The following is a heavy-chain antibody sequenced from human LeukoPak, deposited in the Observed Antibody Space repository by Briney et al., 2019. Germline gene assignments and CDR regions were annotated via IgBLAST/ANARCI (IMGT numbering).Heavy chain of an antibody. D-gene: IGHD5-18*01. V-gene: IGHV3-7*01. Sequence: GGSLRLSCAASGFTFRSYAMSWVRQAPGKGLEWVANIKQDGSEKYYVDSVKGRFTVSRDNAKNSLYLQMNSLRAEDTAVYYCARNPGANTAMVGGYYYYMDVWGKGTTVTVSS. CDR3: ARNPGANTAMVGGYYYYMDV. CDR1: GFTFRSYA. J-gene: IGHJ6*03. CDR2: IKQDGSEK.